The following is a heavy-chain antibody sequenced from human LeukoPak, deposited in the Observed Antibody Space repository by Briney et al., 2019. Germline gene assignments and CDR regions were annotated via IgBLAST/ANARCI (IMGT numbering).Heavy chain of an antibody. CDR1: GFTFSSYN. V-gene: IGHV3-21*01. J-gene: IGHJ4*02. D-gene: IGHD5-12*01. CDR3: ARGKYSGLDY. CDR2: ISSSSSYI. Sequence: GGSLRLSCAASGFTFSSYNMNWVRQAPGKGLEWVSSISSSSSYIYYADSVKGRFTISRGNAKNSLYLQMNSLRDEDTAVYYCARGKYSGLDYWGQGTLVTVFS.